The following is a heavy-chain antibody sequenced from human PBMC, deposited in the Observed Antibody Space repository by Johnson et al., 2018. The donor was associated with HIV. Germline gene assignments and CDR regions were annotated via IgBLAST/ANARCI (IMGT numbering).Heavy chain of an antibody. D-gene: IGHD3-22*01. CDR2: IYSGGTT. CDR3: AREISRYYYDYAAFDL. CDR1: GFTVSSNY. V-gene: IGHV3-66*01. J-gene: IGHJ3*01. Sequence: VQLVESGGGLVQPGGSLRLSCAASGFTVSSNYMSWVRQAPGKGLEWVSIIYSGGTTYYADSVKGRFTISRDNSRSTVYLHMINLRADDTALYYCAREISRYYYDYAAFDLWGQGTTVTVSS.